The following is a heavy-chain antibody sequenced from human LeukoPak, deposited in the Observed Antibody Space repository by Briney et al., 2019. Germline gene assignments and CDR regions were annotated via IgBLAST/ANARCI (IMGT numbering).Heavy chain of an antibody. CDR1: SGSISTSNYY. D-gene: IGHD2-15*01. J-gene: IGHJ6*03. Sequence: PSETLSLTCTVSSGSISTSNYYWGWVRQPPGKALEWIGNIFYSGSTYYSPSLKSRVTISLDTSRNQFSLKLSSVTAADTAVYYCVREHCSGGSCYSIYYYYYMDVWGKGTTVTVSS. V-gene: IGHV4-39*07. CDR3: VREHCSGGSCYSIYYYYYMDV. CDR2: IFYSGST.